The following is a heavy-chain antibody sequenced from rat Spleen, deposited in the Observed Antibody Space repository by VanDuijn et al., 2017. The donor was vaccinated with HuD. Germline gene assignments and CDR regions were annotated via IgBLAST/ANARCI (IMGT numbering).Heavy chain of an antibody. CDR3: ERRYDFDY. CDR1: GFTFSNYD. J-gene: IGHJ2*01. D-gene: IGHD1-11*01. CDR2: ISYDGINT. V-gene: IGHV5-29*01. Sequence: EVQLVESGGGLLQPGGSLNLSCIASGFTFSNYDMAWVRQAPAKELEWVATISYDGINTYYRDSVKGRFTISRDNAKSTLYLQMDSLRSEDTATYYCERRYDFDYWGQGVMVTVSS.